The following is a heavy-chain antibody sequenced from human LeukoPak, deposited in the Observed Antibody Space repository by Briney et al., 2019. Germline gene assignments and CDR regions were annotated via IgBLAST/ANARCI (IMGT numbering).Heavy chain of an antibody. CDR1: GYTFTGYY. V-gene: IGHV1-2*02. J-gene: IGHJ4*02. Sequence: GASVKVSCKASGYTFTGYYMHWVRQAPGQGLEWMGWINLNSGGTNYAQKFQGRVTMTRDTSISTAYMELSRLRSDDTAVYYCARETGPMYYYDSSGYPRPFDYWGQGTLVTVSS. CDR2: INLNSGGT. CDR3: ARETGPMYYYDSSGYPRPFDY. D-gene: IGHD3-22*01.